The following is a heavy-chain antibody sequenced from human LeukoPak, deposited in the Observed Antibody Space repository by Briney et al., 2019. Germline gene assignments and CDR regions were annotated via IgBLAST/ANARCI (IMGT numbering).Heavy chain of an antibody. J-gene: IGHJ4*02. CDR2: ISYDGSNK. D-gene: IGHD6-19*01. CDR1: GFIFSNYA. V-gene: IGHV3-30*03. CDR3: ARDQISSSVRRGFDY. Sequence: GGSLRLSCAASGFIFSNYAMSWVRQAPGKGLEWVAVISYDGSNKYYADSVKGRFTISRDNSKNTLYLQMNSLRAEDTAVYYCARDQISSSVRRGFDYWGQGTLVTVSS.